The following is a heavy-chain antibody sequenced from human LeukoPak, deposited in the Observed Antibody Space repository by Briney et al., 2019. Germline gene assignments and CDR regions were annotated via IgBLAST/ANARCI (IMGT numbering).Heavy chain of an antibody. Sequence: PSETLSLTCTVSGASVRSHYWSWIRQPPGKGLEGFGCVSYSGGTNYNPSLKSRVTLSLDTSNDQFSPRLNSVTAADTAVYYCARLSTYYDFWSPLDYWGQGTLVTVSS. CDR1: GASVRSHY. J-gene: IGHJ4*02. D-gene: IGHD3-3*01. V-gene: IGHV4-59*02. CDR3: ARLSTYYDFWSPLDY. CDR2: VSYSGGT.